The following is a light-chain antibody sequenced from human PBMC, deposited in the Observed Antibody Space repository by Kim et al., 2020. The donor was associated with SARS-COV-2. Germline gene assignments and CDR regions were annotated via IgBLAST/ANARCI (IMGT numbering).Light chain of an antibody. J-gene: IGKJ5*01. CDR3: QQYNNWPIT. V-gene: IGKV3-15*01. CDR1: QSVSSN. Sequence: EIVMTQSPATLSVSPGERATLSCRARQSVSSNLAWYQQKPGQVPRVLIYGASTRATGIPARFSGSGSGTEFTLTISSLQSEDFAVYYCQQYNNWPITYREGTRLEIK. CDR2: GAS.